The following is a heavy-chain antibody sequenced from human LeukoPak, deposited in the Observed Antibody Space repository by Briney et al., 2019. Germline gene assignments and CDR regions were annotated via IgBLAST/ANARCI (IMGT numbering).Heavy chain of an antibody. J-gene: IGHJ6*02. V-gene: IGHV3-11*06. CDR1: GFTFSDYY. CDR2: ISTNSRST. Sequence: GGSLRLSCAAFGFTFSDYYMSWVRQAPGKGLEWVSKISTNSRSTNYADSVKGRFTISRDNAKSSLFLQMNILRAEDTAVYYCARENYYRMDVWGQGTTVTVSS. CDR3: ARENYYRMDV.